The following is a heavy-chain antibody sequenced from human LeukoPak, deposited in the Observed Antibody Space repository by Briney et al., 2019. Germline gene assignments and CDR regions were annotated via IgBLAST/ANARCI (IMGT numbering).Heavy chain of an antibody. Sequence: GGSLRLSCAASGFTVSSNYMSWVRQAPGKGLEWVSSISRSSTYIDYADSVKGRVTISRDNAKNSLYLQMNSLRAEDTAVYYCARDGSGTYGFDYWGQGTLVTVSP. CDR1: GFTVSSNY. J-gene: IGHJ4*02. V-gene: IGHV3-21*01. CDR3: ARDGSGTYGFDY. D-gene: IGHD1-26*01. CDR2: ISRSSTYI.